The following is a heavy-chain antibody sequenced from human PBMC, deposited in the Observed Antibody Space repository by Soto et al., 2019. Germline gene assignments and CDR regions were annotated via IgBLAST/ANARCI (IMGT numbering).Heavy chain of an antibody. D-gene: IGHD1-26*01. CDR2: TSASGSNP. J-gene: IGHJ5*02. V-gene: IGHV3-23*01. Sequence: PGGSLRLSCAASGFTFSSYTMSWVRQAPGKGPEWVSSTSASGSNPTYADSVKGRFTVSRDNTRNTLSLHMTSLRAEDTAVYYCLHTRETWGQGTLVTVSS. CDR3: LHTRET. CDR1: GFTFSSYT.